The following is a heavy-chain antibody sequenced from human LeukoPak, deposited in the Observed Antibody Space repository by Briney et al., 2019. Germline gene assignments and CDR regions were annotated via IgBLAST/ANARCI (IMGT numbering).Heavy chain of an antibody. Sequence: ASVKVSCKASGYTFTSYGITWVRQAPGQGLEWMGGIIPIFGTANYAQKFQGRVTITTDESTSTAYMELSSLRSEDTAVYYCAHQHIVVVPAAIPIGWFDPWGQGTLVTVSS. CDR3: AHQHIVVVPAAIPIGWFDP. V-gene: IGHV1-69*05. D-gene: IGHD2-2*01. CDR2: IIPIFGTA. CDR1: GYTFTSYG. J-gene: IGHJ5*02.